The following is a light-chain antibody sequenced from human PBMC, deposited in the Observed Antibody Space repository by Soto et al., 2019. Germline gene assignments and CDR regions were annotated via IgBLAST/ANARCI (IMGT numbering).Light chain of an antibody. CDR2: GAS. Sequence: EIVLTQSPGTLSLSPGERATLSCRASQSLSSSYLAWYQQTPGQAPRLLIYGASSRATGIPARFSGSGSGTDFTLTISSLEPEDFAVYYCQQRSNWPPLFTFGQGTRLEIK. CDR3: QQRSNWPPLFT. V-gene: IGKV3D-20*02. J-gene: IGKJ5*01. CDR1: QSLSSSY.